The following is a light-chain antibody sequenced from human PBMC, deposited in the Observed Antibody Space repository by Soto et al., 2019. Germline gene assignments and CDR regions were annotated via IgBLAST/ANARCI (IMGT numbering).Light chain of an antibody. CDR1: SSNMRTNT. CDR2: SND. J-gene: IGLJ1*01. Sequence: QSVLTQPPSASGTPGQTVSISCSGTSSNMRTNTVNWYQHLPGTAPKLIIYSNDQRPSGVPDRFSASKSGTSASLAINGLQSADEAVYYCSSYTSSTTYVFGTGTKLTVL. CDR3: SSYTSSTTYV. V-gene: IGLV1-44*01.